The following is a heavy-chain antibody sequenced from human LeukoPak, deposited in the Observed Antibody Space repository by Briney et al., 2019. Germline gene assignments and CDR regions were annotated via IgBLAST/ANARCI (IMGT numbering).Heavy chain of an antibody. CDR1: RFTFSSYW. Sequence: GGSLRLSCAASRFTFSSYWMHWVRQAPGKGLVWVSRINRDGSSTSYADSVKGRFTISRDNAKNTLYLQMNSLRAEDTAVYYCARVSLGEYYYDSSPWRMPDYWGQGTLVTVSS. D-gene: IGHD3-22*01. CDR2: INRDGSST. J-gene: IGHJ4*02. V-gene: IGHV3-74*01. CDR3: ARVSLGEYYYDSSPWRMPDY.